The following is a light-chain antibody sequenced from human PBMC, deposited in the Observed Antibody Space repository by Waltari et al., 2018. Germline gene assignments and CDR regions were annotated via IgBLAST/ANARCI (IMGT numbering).Light chain of an antibody. CDR3: GTWDSNLRSAV. V-gene: IGLV1-51*02. Sequence: QSVLTQPPSVSAAPGQDVTISCSGSSSNIGSFDVSWYQQFPGTAPKLLLSQSNQRPSEIPDRFSGSKSGTSATLGITGLQTGDEADYYCGTWDSNLRSAVFGGGTKVTVL. J-gene: IGLJ2*01. CDR2: QSN. CDR1: SSNIGSFD.